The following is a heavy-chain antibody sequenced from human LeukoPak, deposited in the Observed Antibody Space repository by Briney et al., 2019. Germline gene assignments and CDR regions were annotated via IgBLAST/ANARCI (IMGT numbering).Heavy chain of an antibody. J-gene: IGHJ5*02. CDR3: ERSVNYYGSGSYYDTTGP. V-gene: IGHV4-59*01. D-gene: IGHD3-10*01. CDR2: IYYSGST. Sequence: PSETLSLTCTVSGGSISSYYWSWIRQPPGKGLEWIGYIYYSGSTNYNPFPKSRVTISVDTSKNQFSLKLSSVTAADTAVYYCERSVNYYGSGSYYDTTGPWGQGTLVTVSS. CDR1: GGSISSYY.